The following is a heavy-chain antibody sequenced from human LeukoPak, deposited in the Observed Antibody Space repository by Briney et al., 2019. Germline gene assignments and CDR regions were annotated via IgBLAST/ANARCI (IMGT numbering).Heavy chain of an antibody. CDR3: ARVGAYAAVNW. V-gene: IGHV3-48*03. J-gene: IGHJ4*02. CDR1: GFSFSTYG. CDR2: ISSSGSTI. D-gene: IGHD1-20*01. Sequence: GGSLRLSCAASGFSFSTYGMNWVRQAPGKGLEWVSYISSSGSTIYYADSVKGRFTISRDNAKNSVYLQMNSPGAEDTAVYYCARVGAYAAVNWWGQGTLVTVSS.